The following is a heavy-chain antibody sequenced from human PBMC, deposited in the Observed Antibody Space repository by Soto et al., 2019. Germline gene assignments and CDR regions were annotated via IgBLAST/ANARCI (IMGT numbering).Heavy chain of an antibody. CDR2: IIPIFGTA. CDR1: GGTFSSYA. V-gene: IGHV1-69*01. J-gene: IGHJ4*02. Sequence: QVQLVQSGAEVKKPGSSVKVSCKASGGTFSSYAISWVRQAPGQGLEWMGGIIPIFGTANYAQKFQGRVTITAEESTSTAYMELSSLRSEDTAVYYCARASVVVPNYDILTGYLQYDYWGQGTLVTVSS. CDR3: ARASVVVPNYDILTGYLQYDY. D-gene: IGHD3-9*01.